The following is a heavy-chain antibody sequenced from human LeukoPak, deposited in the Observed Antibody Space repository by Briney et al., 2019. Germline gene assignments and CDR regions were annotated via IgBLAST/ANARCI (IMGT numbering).Heavy chain of an antibody. CDR2: IYPGDSYT. CDR1: GYSFTSYW. D-gene: IGHD3-10*01. J-gene: IGHJ4*02. Sequence: GESLKISFKGSGYSFTSYWIGWVRQTPGKGLEWMGIIYPGDSYTRYSPSFQGQVTISADKSISTAYLQWSSLKASDTAMYYCARYYYGSGSSSDHFDYWGQGTLVTVSS. V-gene: IGHV5-51*01. CDR3: ARYYYGSGSSSDHFDY.